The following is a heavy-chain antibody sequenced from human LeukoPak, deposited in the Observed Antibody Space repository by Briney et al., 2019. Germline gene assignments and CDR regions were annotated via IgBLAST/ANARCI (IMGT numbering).Heavy chain of an antibody. CDR3: AKGDYYDSSGYSYFDY. CDR1: GFTFSSYA. CDR2: ISGSGGST. V-gene: IGHV3-23*01. Sequence: GGSLRLSCAAAGFTFSSYAMSWVRQAPGKGLEWVSAISGSGGSTYYADSVKGRFTISRDNSKNTLYLQMHSLRAEDTAVYYCAKGDYYDSSGYSYFDYWGQGTLVTVSS. J-gene: IGHJ4*02. D-gene: IGHD3-22*01.